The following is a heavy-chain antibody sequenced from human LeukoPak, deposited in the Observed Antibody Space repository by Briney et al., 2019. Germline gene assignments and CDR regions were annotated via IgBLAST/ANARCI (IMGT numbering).Heavy chain of an antibody. CDR2: IYYSGST. V-gene: IGHV4-61*01. D-gene: IGHD3-16*01. CDR3: ARDRDGAVATFDY. CDR1: GGSVSSGSYY. Sequence: SETVSLTCTVSGGSVSSGSYYCSWIRQPPGKGLEWIGYIYYSGSTNYKPSLKSRVTISVATSKNQFFLKLSSVAAADTDVYYCARDRDGAVATFDYWGQGTLVRVSS. J-gene: IGHJ4*02.